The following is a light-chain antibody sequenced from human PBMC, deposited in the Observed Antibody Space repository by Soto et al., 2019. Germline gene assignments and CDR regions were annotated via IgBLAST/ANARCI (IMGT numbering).Light chain of an antibody. V-gene: IGKV1-6*01. CDR1: QAIRSA. CDR2: AAS. Sequence: AIQLTQSPSSLSASVGDRVTITCRASQAIRSALGWYQQKPGNVPKLLIYAASTLQSGVPSRFSGSGFGTDFTLTISRLQPEDFATYYCLLDFGYFWAFGQGTKVEIK. J-gene: IGKJ1*01. CDR3: LLDFGYFWA.